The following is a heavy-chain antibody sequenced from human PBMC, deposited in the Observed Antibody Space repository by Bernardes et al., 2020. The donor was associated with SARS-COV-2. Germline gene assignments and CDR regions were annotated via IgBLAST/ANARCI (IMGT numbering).Heavy chain of an antibody. J-gene: IGHJ6*02. Sequence: SLRLSCAASGFTFSNFALSWVRQAPGKGLEWVSTISLGGGHTYFADSVKGRFTISRDNSKNTLYLQMNSLRVEDTAVYYCAKDWSTTGYYYDMDVWGPGTTVTVSS. V-gene: IGHV3-23*01. CDR2: ISLGGGHT. CDR3: AKDWSTTGYYYDMDV. CDR1: GFTFSNFA. D-gene: IGHD1-1*01.